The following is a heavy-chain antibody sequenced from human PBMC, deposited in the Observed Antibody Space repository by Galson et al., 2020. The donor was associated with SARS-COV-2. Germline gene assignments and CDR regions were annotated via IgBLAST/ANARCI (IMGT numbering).Heavy chain of an antibody. V-gene: IGHV3-23*01. CDR1: GFTFSSYA. CDR2: ISGSGGST. D-gene: IGHD3-10*01. Sequence: GESLKISCAASGFTFSSYAMSWVRQAPGKGLEWVSAISGSGGSTYYADSVKGRFTISRDNSKNTLYLQMNSLRAEDTAVYYCAKDPGPVLLWFGELLFSYGMDVWGQGTTVTVSS. CDR3: AKDPGPVLLWFGELLFSYGMDV. J-gene: IGHJ6*02.